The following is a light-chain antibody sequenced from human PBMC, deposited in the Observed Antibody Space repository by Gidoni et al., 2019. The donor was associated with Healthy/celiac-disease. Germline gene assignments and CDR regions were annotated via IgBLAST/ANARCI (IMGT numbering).Light chain of an antibody. CDR1: SSDVGGYNY. J-gene: IGLJ2*01. Sequence: QSALTQPASVSGSPGQSIPISCTRTSSDVGGYNYVSWYQQHPGKAPKRMIYDVSNRPSGVSNRFSGSKSGNTASLTISGLQAEDEADYYCSSYTSSSTLFGGGTKLTVL. CDR3: SSYTSSSTL. V-gene: IGLV2-14*03. CDR2: DVS.